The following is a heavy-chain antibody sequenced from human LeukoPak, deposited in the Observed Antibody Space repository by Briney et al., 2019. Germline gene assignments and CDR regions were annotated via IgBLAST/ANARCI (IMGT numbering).Heavy chain of an antibody. Sequence: SGTLSLTCAVSGGSISSSNWWSWVRQPPGKGLEWIGEIYHSGSTNYNPSLKSRVTISVDKSKNQFSLKLSSVTAADTAVYYCARTKGQRLRDPFDYWGQGTLVTVSS. CDR3: ARTKGQRLRDPFDY. D-gene: IGHD4-17*01. J-gene: IGHJ4*02. CDR2: IYHSGST. V-gene: IGHV4-4*02. CDR1: GGSISSSNW.